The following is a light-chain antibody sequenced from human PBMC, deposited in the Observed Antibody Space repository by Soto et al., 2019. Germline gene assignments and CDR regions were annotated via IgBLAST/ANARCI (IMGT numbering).Light chain of an antibody. CDR2: GAS. J-gene: IGKJ1*01. CDR1: QSISSY. CDR3: QQYNHSSQT. Sequence: EIVMTQSPATLSVSPGETATLSCRASQSISSYLAWYQQKPGQAPRLLIHGASTRATGIPARFSGSGSGTEFTLTISGLQSEDIAVYYCQQYNHSSQTSGQGTKV. V-gene: IGKV3-15*01.